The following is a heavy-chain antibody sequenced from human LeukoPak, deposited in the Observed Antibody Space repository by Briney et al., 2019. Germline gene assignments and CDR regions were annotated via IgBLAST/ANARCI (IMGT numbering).Heavy chain of an antibody. D-gene: IGHD1-26*01. V-gene: IGHV1-18*01. CDR2: ISAYNGNT. J-gene: IGHJ5*02. Sequence: ASVKVSCKASGYTFTSYGISWVRQAPGQGLEWMGWISAYNGNTNYAQKLQGRVTMTRDTSTSTVYMELSSLRSEDTAVYYCARESSGSYFLCCWFDPWGQGTLVTVSS. CDR3: ARESSGSYFLCCWFDP. CDR1: GYTFTSYG.